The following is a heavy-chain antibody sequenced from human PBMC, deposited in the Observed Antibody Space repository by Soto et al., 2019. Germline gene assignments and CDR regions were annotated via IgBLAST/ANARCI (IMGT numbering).Heavy chain of an antibody. CDR2: IYYSGTT. J-gene: IGHJ4*02. CDR3: GRLDLSFGGTGCFDS. CDR1: GASVRSRTNY. D-gene: IGHD2-15*01. V-gene: IGHV4-39*01. Sequence: QVQLQESGPGLVKPSETLFLSCTVSGASVRSRTNYWGWIRQPPGKGMEWIGSIYYSGTTYYNPCLKSRVTISVDLSKNHFSLNLAAVTAADTAIYYCGRLDLSFGGTGCFDSWGQGTLVTVSS.